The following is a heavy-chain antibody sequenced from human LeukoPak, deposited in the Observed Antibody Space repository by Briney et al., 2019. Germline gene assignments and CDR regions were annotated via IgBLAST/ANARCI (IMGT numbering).Heavy chain of an antibody. CDR3: ARGVVPAATYNWFDP. Sequence: GGSLRLSCAASGFTFSSYSMNWVRQAPGKGLEWVSSISSSSSYIYYADSVKGRFTISRDNAKNSLYLQMNSLRAEDTAVYYCARGVVPAATYNWFDPWGQGTLVTVSS. CDR1: GFTFSSYS. CDR2: ISSSSSYI. V-gene: IGHV3-21*01. D-gene: IGHD2-2*01. J-gene: IGHJ5*02.